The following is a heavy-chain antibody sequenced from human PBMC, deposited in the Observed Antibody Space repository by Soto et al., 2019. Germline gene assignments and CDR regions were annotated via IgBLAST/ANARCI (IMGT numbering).Heavy chain of an antibody. J-gene: IGHJ6*02. Sequence: QVQHVQSGAEVKKPGDSVKVSCKASGYSFTGHYMHWVRRAPGQGLEWMGWVNLNTGGTDYAQEFQGRVTMTTATSIRTVYLEVTRLKFDDPAIYYCARDPSSFLGRVYGMDVWGQGTAVTVSS. V-gene: IGHV1-2*02. CDR3: ARDPSSFLGRVYGMDV. CDR2: VNLNTGGT. CDR1: GYSFTGHY.